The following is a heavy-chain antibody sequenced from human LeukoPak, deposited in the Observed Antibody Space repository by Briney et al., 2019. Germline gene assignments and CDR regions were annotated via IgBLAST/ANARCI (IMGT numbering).Heavy chain of an antibody. D-gene: IGHD1-20*01. J-gene: IGHJ4*02. CDR1: GGSISSYY. CDR3: ARRITGTTSDSFDY. V-gene: IGHV4-59*08. Sequence: EPSETLSLTCTVSGGSISSYYWSWIRQPPGKGLEWIGYIYYSGGTNYNPSLKSRVTISVDTSKNQFSLKLRSVTAADTAVYYCARRITGTTSDSFDYWGQGTLVTVSS. CDR2: IYYSGGT.